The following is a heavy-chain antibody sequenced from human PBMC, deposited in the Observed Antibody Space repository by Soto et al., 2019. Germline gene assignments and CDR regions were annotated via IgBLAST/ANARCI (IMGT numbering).Heavy chain of an antibody. J-gene: IGHJ6*02. V-gene: IGHV3-30*02. D-gene: IGHD1-1*01. Sequence: XVSLRLSCAASGFIFAKYGMHWVRQAPGKGLEWVALITYEVSNKYYADAVKGRFTISRDNVENMVSLQLDGLRGEDTAVYYCAKARGANNWANYYGLDVWGQGTTVTVSS. CDR2: ITYEVSNK. CDR1: GFIFAKYG. CDR3: AKARGANNWANYYGLDV.